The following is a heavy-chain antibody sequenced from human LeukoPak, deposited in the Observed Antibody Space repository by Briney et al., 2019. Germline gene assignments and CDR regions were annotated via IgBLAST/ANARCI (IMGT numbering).Heavy chain of an antibody. D-gene: IGHD3-10*01. Sequence: SETLSLTCTVSGGSINSYYWSWIRQPPGKGLEWIGYIYYSGSTNYNPSLKSRVTISVDTSKNQFSLKLSSVTAADTAVYYCARVVGGVLLWFGEPYYFDYWGQGTLVTVSS. V-gene: IGHV4-59*01. J-gene: IGHJ4*02. CDR3: ARVVGGVLLWFGEPYYFDY. CDR2: IYYSGST. CDR1: GGSINSYY.